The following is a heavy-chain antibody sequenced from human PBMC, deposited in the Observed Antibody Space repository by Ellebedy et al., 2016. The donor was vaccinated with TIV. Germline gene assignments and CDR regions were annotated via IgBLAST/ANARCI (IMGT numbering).Heavy chain of an antibody. V-gene: IGHV3-73*01. CDR1: GFTLSSSA. Sequence: GESLKISCAASGFTLSSSAMHWVRQASGKGLEWVGRIRSKANSYATTYAASVKGRFTISRDDSKNTAYLQMNSLKTEDTAVYYCTLPAPSSSSLHWGQGTLVTVSS. CDR2: IRSKANSYAT. D-gene: IGHD6-6*01. CDR3: TLPAPSSSSLH. J-gene: IGHJ4*02.